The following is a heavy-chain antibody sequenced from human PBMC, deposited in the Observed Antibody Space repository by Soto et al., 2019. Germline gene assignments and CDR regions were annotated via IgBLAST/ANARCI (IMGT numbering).Heavy chain of an antibody. Sequence: GASVKVSCKASGGTFSSYAISWVRQAPGQGLEWMGGIIPIFGTANYAQKFQGRVTITADESTSTAYMELSSLRSEDTAVYYCATFTSSIAAAGTFDYWGQEPWSPSPQ. CDR1: GGTFSSYA. CDR3: ATFTSSIAAAGTFDY. J-gene: IGHJ4*01. D-gene: IGHD6-13*01. CDR2: IIPIFGTA. V-gene: IGHV1-69*13.